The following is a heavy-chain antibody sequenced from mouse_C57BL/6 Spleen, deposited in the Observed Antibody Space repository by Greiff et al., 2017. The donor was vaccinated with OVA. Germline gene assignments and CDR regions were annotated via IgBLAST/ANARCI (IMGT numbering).Heavy chain of an antibody. D-gene: IGHD2-1*01. CDR3: ARDRDYGNWYFDV. Sequence: EVKVVESGGGLVKPGGSLKLSCAASGFTFSSYAMSWVRQTPEKRLEWVATISDGGSYTYYPDNVKGRFTISRDNAKNNLYLQMSHLKSEDTAMYYCARDRDYGNWYFDVWGTGTTVTVSS. CDR2: ISDGGSYT. V-gene: IGHV5-4*01. J-gene: IGHJ1*03. CDR1: GFTFSSYA.